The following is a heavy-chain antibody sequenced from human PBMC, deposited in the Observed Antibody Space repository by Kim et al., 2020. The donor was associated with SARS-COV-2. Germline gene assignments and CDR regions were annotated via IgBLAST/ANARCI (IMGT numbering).Heavy chain of an antibody. V-gene: IGHV4-38-2*02. CDR3: ASQYCSSSRCYQTYNFDY. CDR1: GYSISSGYY. J-gene: IGHJ4*02. CDR2: IFHGGST. Sequence: SETLSLTCTVSGYSISSGYYWGWIRQPPGKGLEWIGSIFHGGSTYYNPSLKSRVTISVDTSKNQYSLRLSSVTAADTAVYYCASQYCSSSRCYQTYNFDYWGQGTLVTVSS. D-gene: IGHD2-2*01.